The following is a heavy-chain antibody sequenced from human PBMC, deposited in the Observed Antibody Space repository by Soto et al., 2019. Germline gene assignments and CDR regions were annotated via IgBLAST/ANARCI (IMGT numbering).Heavy chain of an antibody. J-gene: IGHJ6*02. Sequence: QLSESVGDLLQPGGSLTLSCAASGFILSTYPMTWVRQAPGRGLEWVSSMNGAATSTSYADSVKGRFTTSRDNSQNTLYLQINTLRPEDTAVYFCARGGADHYNYGMDVWGQGTTVIVSS. V-gene: IGHV3-23*01. D-gene: IGHD3-10*01. CDR2: MNGAATST. CDR3: ARGGADHYNYGMDV. CDR1: GFILSTYP.